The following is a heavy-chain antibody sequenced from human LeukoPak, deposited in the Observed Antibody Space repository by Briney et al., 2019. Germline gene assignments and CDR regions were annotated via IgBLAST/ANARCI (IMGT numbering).Heavy chain of an antibody. CDR1: GYSFTSYW. Sequence: GESLKISCKGSGYSFTSYWIGWVRQMPGKGLEWMGIIYPGDSDTRYSPSFQSQVTISADKSICTAYLQWSSLKASDTAMYYCARSYYYARDTGGGAPVIDYWGQGTLVTVSS. CDR2: IYPGDSDT. J-gene: IGHJ4*02. CDR3: ARSYYYARDTGGGAPVIDY. D-gene: IGHD3-22*01. V-gene: IGHV5-51*01.